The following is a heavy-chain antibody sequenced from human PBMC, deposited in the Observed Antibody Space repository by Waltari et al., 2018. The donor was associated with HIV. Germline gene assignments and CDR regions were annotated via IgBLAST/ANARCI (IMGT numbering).Heavy chain of an antibody. CDR3: ARGPQDYPKYYFDY. CDR1: GYTFTSYD. V-gene: IGHV1-8*01. D-gene: IGHD4-17*01. J-gene: IGHJ4*02. CDR2: MNPNSGNT. Sequence: QVQLVQSGAEVKKPGASVKVSCKASGYTFTSYDINWVRQATGQGLEWLGWMNPNSGNTGYAQRFQGRVTMTRNTSISTAYMELSSLRSEDTAVYFCARGPQDYPKYYFDYWGQGTLVTVS.